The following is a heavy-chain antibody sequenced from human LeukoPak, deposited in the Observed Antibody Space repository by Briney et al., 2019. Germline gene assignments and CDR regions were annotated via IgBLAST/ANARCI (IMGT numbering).Heavy chain of an antibody. CDR3: ARDREYCSSTSCNRFDY. Sequence: SVKFSCKASGGTFSSYAISWVRQAPGQGLEWMGGIIPIFGTANYAQKFQGRVTITADESTSTAYMELSSLRSEDTAVYYCARDREYCSSTSCNRFDYWGQGTLVTVSS. J-gene: IGHJ4*02. D-gene: IGHD2-2*01. CDR1: GGTFSSYA. V-gene: IGHV1-69*01. CDR2: IIPIFGTA.